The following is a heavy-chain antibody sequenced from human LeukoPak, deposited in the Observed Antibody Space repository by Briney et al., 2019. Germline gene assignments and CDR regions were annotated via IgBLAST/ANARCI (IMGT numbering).Heavy chain of an antibody. Sequence: SETLSLTCTVSSGSISRYYWSWIRQSPGKALEWIGYMYHGGSAHYSPSLKSRVTISIDTSKNQISLKVASVTAADTAVYYCASYCGGDCYSRNDAFDVWGQGTMVTVSS. CDR1: SGSISRYY. D-gene: IGHD2-21*02. CDR2: MYHGGSA. J-gene: IGHJ3*01. CDR3: ASYCGGDCYSRNDAFDV. V-gene: IGHV4-59*01.